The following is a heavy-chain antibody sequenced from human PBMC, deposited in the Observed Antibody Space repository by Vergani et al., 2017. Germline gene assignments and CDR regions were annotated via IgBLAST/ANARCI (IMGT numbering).Heavy chain of an antibody. CDR1: GFTFDDYA. CDR2: ISWNSGSI. V-gene: IGHV3-9*01. Sequence: EVQLVESGGGLVQPGRSLRLSCAASGFTFDDYAMHWVRQAPGKGLEWVSGISWNSGSIGYADSVKGRFTISRDNAKNSLYLQMNSLRAEDTAVYYCAKDIATPTLVLEWFVKQYGMDVWGQGTTVTVSS. CDR3: AKDIATPTLVLEWFVKQYGMDV. D-gene: IGHD3-3*01. J-gene: IGHJ6*02.